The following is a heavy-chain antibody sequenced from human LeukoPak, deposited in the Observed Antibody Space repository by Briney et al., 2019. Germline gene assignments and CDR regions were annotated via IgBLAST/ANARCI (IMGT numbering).Heavy chain of an antibody. Sequence: GGSLRLSCSASGFTFDDYAMHWVRQAPGKGLEWVSGISWNSGTIGYADSVKGRFTISRDNAKNSLYLQMNSLRAEDTAVYYCARDLGGYAVDYWGQGTLVTVSS. CDR3: ARDLGGYAVDY. CDR2: ISWNSGTI. J-gene: IGHJ4*02. CDR1: GFTFDDYA. V-gene: IGHV3-9*01. D-gene: IGHD5-12*01.